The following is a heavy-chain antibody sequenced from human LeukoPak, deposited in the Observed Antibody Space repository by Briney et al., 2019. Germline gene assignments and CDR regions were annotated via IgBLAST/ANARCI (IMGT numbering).Heavy chain of an antibody. V-gene: IGHV1-69*05. J-gene: IGHJ4*02. CDR3: ARGLGYYYDSSGLY. Sequence: SVKVSCKASGGTFSSYAISWVRQAPGQGLEWMGGIIPIFGTANYAQKFQGRVTITTDESTSTAYMELSSLRSEDTAVYYCARGLGYYYDSSGLYWDQGTLVTVSS. D-gene: IGHD3-22*01. CDR2: IIPIFGTA. CDR1: GGTFSSYA.